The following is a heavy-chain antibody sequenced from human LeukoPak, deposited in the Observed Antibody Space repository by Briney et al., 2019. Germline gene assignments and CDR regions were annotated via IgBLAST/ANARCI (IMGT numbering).Heavy chain of an antibody. J-gene: IGHJ5*02. CDR1: GGSISSYY. V-gene: IGHV4-59*01. D-gene: IGHD2-2*01. Sequence: SETLSLTCTVSGGSISSYYWSWIRQPPGKGLEWIGYIYYSGSTNYNPSLKSRVTISVDTSKNQFSLKLSSVAAADTAVYYCARRGPVVAPVGRRSNWFDPWGQGTLVTVSS. CDR3: ARRGPVVAPVGRRSNWFDP. CDR2: IYYSGST.